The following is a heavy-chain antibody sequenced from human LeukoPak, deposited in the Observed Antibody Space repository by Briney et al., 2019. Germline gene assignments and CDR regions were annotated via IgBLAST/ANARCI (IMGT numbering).Heavy chain of an antibody. D-gene: IGHD3-10*01. J-gene: IGHJ5*02. CDR2: IKSETDGGTT. CDR3: TTDPALLLWFGELGWFDP. V-gene: IGHV3-15*01. CDR1: GFTFSNAW. Sequence: GGSLRLSCAASGFTFSNAWMSWVRQAPGKGREWVGRIKSETDGGTTDYAAPVKGRFTISRDDSKNTLYLQMNSLKTEDTAVYYCTTDPALLLWFGELGWFDPWGQGTLVTVSS.